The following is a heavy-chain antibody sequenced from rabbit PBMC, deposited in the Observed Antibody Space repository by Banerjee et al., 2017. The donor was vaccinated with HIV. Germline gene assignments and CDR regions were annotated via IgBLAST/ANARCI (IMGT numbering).Heavy chain of an antibody. CDR1: GFDFSSYG. CDR2: ITYGGSA. D-gene: IGHD7-1*01. J-gene: IGHJ4*01. CDR3: ARGYTAYGWFNL. V-gene: IGHV1S21*01. Sequence: EQLVESGGGLVQPGGSLKLSCKASGFDFSSYGVSWVRQAPGKGLEWIGYITYGGSAFYASWAKGRFTISRTSTTVDLKMTSLTAADTATYFCARGYTAYGWFNLWGPGTLVTVS.